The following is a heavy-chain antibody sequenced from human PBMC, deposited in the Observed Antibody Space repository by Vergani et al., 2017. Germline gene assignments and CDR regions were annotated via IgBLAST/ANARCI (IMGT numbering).Heavy chain of an antibody. D-gene: IGHD5-24*01. CDR3: ARRPLPRDVYNDFGDY. J-gene: IGHJ4*02. Sequence: QVQLVQSGAEVKKPGASVKVSCKASGYTFTGYYMHWVRQAPGQGLEWMGWINPNSGGTNYAQKFQGRVTMTRDTSIRTAYMELSRLRSDDTAVYYCARRPLPRDVYNDFGDYWGQGTLVTVSS. V-gene: IGHV1-2*02. CDR2: INPNSGGT. CDR1: GYTFTGYY.